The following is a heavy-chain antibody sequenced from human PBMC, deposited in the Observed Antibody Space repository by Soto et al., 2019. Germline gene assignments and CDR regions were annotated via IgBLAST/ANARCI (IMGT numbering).Heavy chain of an antibody. D-gene: IGHD3-3*01. Sequence: QVQLVESGGGVVQPGRSLRLSCAASGFTFSSYGTHWVRQAPGKGLEWGAVISYDGSNKYYADSVKGRFSISRDNSKNTLYLQMNSLRAEDTAVYYCAKDKGLPFLERIWYGMDVWGQGTTVTVSS. CDR3: AKDKGLPFLERIWYGMDV. V-gene: IGHV3-30*18. J-gene: IGHJ6*02. CDR1: GFTFSSYG. CDR2: ISYDGSNK.